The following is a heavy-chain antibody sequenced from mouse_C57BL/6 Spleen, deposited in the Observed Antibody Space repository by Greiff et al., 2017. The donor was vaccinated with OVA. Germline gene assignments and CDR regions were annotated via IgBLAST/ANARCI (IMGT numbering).Heavy chain of an antibody. CDR1: GFTFSDYY. CDR2: ISNGGGST. Sequence: EVNVVESGGGLVQPGGSLKLSCAASGFTFSDYYMYWVRQTPEKRLEWVAYISNGGGSTYYPDTVKGRFTISRDNAKNTLYLQMSRLKSEDTAMYYCARTYDYDRWYFDVWGTGTTVTVSS. CDR3: ARTYDYDRWYFDV. V-gene: IGHV5-12*01. D-gene: IGHD2-4*01. J-gene: IGHJ1*03.